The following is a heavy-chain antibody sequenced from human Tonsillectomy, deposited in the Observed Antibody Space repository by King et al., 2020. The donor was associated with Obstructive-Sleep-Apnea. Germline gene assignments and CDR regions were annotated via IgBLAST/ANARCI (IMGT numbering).Heavy chain of an antibody. CDR3: ARDPQGGGSDY. CDR1: GFTFSSYW. J-gene: IGHJ4*02. Sequence: VQLVESGGGLVQPGGSLRLSCAASGFTFSSYWISWVRQAPGRGREWVANIKQDGSEKYYVDSVKGRFTTPRDKAKNTLYQQMKSLRAEDTAVYYCARDPQGGGSDYWGQGTLVTVSS. CDR2: IKQDGSEK. V-gene: IGHV3-7*03. D-gene: IGHD1-26*01.